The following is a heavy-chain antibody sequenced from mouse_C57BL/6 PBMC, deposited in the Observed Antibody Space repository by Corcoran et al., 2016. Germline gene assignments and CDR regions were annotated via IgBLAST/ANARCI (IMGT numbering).Heavy chain of an antibody. V-gene: IGHV1-19*01. CDR3: ARGQYYDYDAYAMDY. D-gene: IGHD2-4*01. CDR2: INPYNGGT. J-gene: IGHJ4*01. Sequence: EVQLQQSGPVLVKPGASVKMSCKASGYTFTDYYMNWVKQSHGKSLEWIGVINPYNGGTSYNQKFKGKATLTVDKSSSTAYMELNSLKSEDSAVYYCARGQYYDYDAYAMDYWGQGTSVTVSS. CDR1: GYTFTDYY.